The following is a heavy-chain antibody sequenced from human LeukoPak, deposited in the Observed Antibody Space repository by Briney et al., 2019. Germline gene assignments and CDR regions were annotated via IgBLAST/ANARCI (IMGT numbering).Heavy chain of an antibody. Sequence: SETLSLTCTVSGYSISSGYYWGWIRQPPGKGLEWIGSIYHSGSTYYNPSLKSRVTISVDTSKNQFSLKLSSVTAADTAVYYCAASGYYYDSSGYPFFDYWGQGTLVTVSS. CDR2: IYHSGST. V-gene: IGHV4-38-2*02. CDR3: AASGYYYDSSGYPFFDY. CDR1: GYSISSGYY. J-gene: IGHJ4*02. D-gene: IGHD3-22*01.